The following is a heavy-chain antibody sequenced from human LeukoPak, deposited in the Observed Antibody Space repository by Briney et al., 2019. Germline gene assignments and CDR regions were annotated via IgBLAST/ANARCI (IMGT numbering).Heavy chain of an antibody. CDR3: ARCPTCARSSGYYDAFDI. V-gene: IGHV5-51*01. Sequence: GESLKISCKDSGGYWIGWVRQMPGKGLEWMGIIYPGASDIRYSPSFQGQVTISADGSISTAYLQWSSLKASDTAMYYCARCPTCARSSGYYDAFDIWAKGQWSPSLQ. CDR1: GGYW. J-gene: IGHJ3*02. D-gene: IGHD3-22*01. CDR2: IYPGASDI.